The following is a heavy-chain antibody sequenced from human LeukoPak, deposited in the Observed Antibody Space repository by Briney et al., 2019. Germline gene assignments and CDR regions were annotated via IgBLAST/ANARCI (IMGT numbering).Heavy chain of an antibody. Sequence: ASVKVSCKASGGTFSSYAISWVRQAPGQGLEWMGWINPNSGGTNYAQKFQGRVTMTRDTSISTAYMELSRLRSDDTAVYYCARGSNWGDAFDIWGQGTMVTVSS. CDR1: GGTFSSYA. J-gene: IGHJ3*02. CDR3: ARGSNWGDAFDI. D-gene: IGHD7-27*01. CDR2: INPNSGGT. V-gene: IGHV1-2*02.